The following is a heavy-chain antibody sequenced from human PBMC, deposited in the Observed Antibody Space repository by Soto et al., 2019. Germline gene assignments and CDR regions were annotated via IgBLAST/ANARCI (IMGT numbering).Heavy chain of an antibody. CDR1: GGSISNAY. V-gene: IGHV4-59*08. Sequence: PSETLSLTCTVSGGSISNAYWSWIRQPPGKGLEWIGYIYYSGSANYNPSLKSRVTISVDTSKNQFSLKLNSVTAADTAVYYCASRHSSPYFDYWGQGTLVTVSS. J-gene: IGHJ4*02. CDR3: ASRHSSPYFDY. D-gene: IGHD6-13*01. CDR2: IYYSGSA.